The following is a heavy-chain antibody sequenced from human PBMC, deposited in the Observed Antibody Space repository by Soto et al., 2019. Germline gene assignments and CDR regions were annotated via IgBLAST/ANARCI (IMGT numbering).Heavy chain of an antibody. D-gene: IGHD6-19*01. Sequence: ASVKVSCKASGGTFSSYAISWVRQAPGQGLEWMGGIIPIFGAANYAQKFQGRVTITADRSTSTAYMELSSLRSEDTAVYYCARVGASSPWLAYNWFDPWGQGTLVTVSS. CDR3: ARVGASSPWLAYNWFDP. J-gene: IGHJ5*02. CDR1: GGTFSSYA. CDR2: IIPIFGAA. V-gene: IGHV1-69*06.